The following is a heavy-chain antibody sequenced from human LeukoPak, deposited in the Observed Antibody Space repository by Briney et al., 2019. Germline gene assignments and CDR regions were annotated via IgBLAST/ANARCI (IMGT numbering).Heavy chain of an antibody. CDR3: ARLALGGAFDV. J-gene: IGHJ3*01. CDR1: GGSISSYY. V-gene: IGHV4-59*01. D-gene: IGHD3-16*01. Sequence: PSETLSLTCTVSGGSISSYYWSWIRQPPGKGLEWIGCIYHSGYTNYNASLKSRVTISVDTSKNQFSLKLTSVTAADTAVYYCARLALGGAFDVWGPGTPVTVSS. CDR2: IYHSGYT.